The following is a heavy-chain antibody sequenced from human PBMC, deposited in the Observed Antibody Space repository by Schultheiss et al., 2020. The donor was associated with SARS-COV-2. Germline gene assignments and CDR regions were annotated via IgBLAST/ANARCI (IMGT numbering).Heavy chain of an antibody. D-gene: IGHD1-26*01. CDR2: ISGSATST. J-gene: IGHJ4*02. V-gene: IGHV3-23*01. CDR3: AKDRAPYYSWNYMQQ. Sequence: GGSLRLSCAASGFTFNNYAMSWVRQAPGKGLEWVSAISGSATSTYYADSVRGRSTISRDMSKNTLYLQMNSLRAEDTALYFCAKDRAPYYSWNYMQQWGQGAQVTVAS. CDR1: GFTFNNYA.